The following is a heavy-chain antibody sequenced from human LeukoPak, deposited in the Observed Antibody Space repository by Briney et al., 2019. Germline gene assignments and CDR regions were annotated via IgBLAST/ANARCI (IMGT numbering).Heavy chain of an antibody. Sequence: ASVKLSPTAAGYTSTRYYIYWVRQAPGQGLEWMGVINPSGGGTSYAQEFQGRVTMTRDTSTSTVYMDLRSLRSEDTAVYFCARDMLAVPSNWFDLLGRGTLVTVSS. V-gene: IGHV1-46*01. D-gene: IGHD2-8*01. CDR2: INPSGGGT. J-gene: IGHJ5*02. CDR3: ARDMLAVPSNWFDL. CDR1: GYTSTRYY.